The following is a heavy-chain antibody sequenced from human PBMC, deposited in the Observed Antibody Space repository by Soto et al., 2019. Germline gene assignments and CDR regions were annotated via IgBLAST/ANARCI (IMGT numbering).Heavy chain of an antibody. CDR3: ASPVTSSTSG. CDR1: GGSFSGYY. CDR2: ISHSGST. Sequence: SETLSLTCAVYGGSFSGYYWSWIRQPPGKGLEWIGEISHSGSTNYNPSLKSRVTISVDTSKNQFSLKLSSVTAADTAVYYCASPVTSSTSGWGQGTLVTVSS. V-gene: IGHV4-34*01. J-gene: IGHJ4*02. D-gene: IGHD2-2*01.